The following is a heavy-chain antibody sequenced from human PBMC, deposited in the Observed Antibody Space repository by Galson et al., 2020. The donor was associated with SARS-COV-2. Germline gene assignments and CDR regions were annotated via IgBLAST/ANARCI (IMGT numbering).Heavy chain of an antibody. V-gene: IGHV3-7*03. D-gene: IGHD3-3*01. CDR1: GFTFSSYW. CDR2: IKQDGSEK. CDR3: ARKDINFWSGYPGYYFDC. Sequence: GGSLRLSCAASGFTFSSYWMSWVHQAPGKGLEWVANIKQDGSEKYYVDSVKGRFTISRDNAKNSLYLQMNSLRAEDTAVYYCARKDINFWSGYPGYYFDCWGQGTLVTVS. J-gene: IGHJ4*02.